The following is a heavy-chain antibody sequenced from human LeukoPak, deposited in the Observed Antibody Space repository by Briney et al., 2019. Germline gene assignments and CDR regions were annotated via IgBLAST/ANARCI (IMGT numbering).Heavy chain of an antibody. J-gene: IGHJ6*03. Sequence: GGSLRLSCAASGFTFSSYSMNWVRQAPGKGLEWVSSISSSSSNIYYADSVKGRFTISRDNAKNSLYLQMNSLRVEDTAVYYCASIYYYYYYMDVWGKGTTVTVSS. CDR3: ASIYYYYYYMDV. V-gene: IGHV3-21*01. CDR2: ISSSSSNI. CDR1: GFTFSSYS.